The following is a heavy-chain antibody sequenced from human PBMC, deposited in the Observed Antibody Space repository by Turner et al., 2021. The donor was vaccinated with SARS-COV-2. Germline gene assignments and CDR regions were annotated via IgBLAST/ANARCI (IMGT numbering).Heavy chain of an antibody. CDR3: ASSSGYSGSWYLKH. Sequence: EVQLLESGGGLVQPGGSLRLSCAASGFTVSSNYMSWVRQAPGKGLEWVSVIYSGGSTYNADSVKGRFTISKHNSKNTLYLQMNSLRAEDTAVYYCASSSGYSGSWYLKHWGQGTLVTVSS. J-gene: IGHJ4*02. D-gene: IGHD6-13*01. CDR1: GFTVSSNY. V-gene: IGHV3-53*04. CDR2: IYSGGST.